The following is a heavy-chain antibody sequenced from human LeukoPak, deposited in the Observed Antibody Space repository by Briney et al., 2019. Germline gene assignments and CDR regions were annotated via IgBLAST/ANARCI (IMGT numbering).Heavy chain of an antibody. J-gene: IGHJ4*02. CDR1: GFTFSSYS. D-gene: IGHD3-10*01. Sequence: GGSLRLSCAASGFTFSSYSMNWVRQAPGKGLEWVSSISSSSSYIYYADSVKGRFTISRDNSKNTLYLQMNSLRAEDTAVYYCAIRITMVRGVIDYWGQGTLVTVSS. V-gene: IGHV3-21*04. CDR3: AIRITMVRGVIDY. CDR2: ISSSSSYI.